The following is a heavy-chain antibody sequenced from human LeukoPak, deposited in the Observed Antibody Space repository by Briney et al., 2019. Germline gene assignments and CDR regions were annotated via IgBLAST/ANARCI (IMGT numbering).Heavy chain of an antibody. V-gene: IGHV4-39*07. Sequence: PSETLSLTCPVSGDSISSSSSYWGWFRQPPGEGLEGFGGIYCGSTYYNTSLKSRVTISVDTSKNQFSLKLSSVTAADTAVYYCARGRGFGAQLWLRVYFDYWGQGTLVTVSS. CDR2: IYCGST. J-gene: IGHJ4*02. CDR1: GDSISSSSSY. CDR3: ARGRGFGAQLWLRVYFDY. D-gene: IGHD5-18*01.